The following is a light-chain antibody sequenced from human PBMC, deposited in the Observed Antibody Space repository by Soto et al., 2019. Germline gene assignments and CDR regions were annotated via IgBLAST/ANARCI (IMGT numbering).Light chain of an antibody. CDR3: AAWDDSLNGAV. CDR1: SSNIGSNN. Sequence: QSVLTQPPSASGTPGQRVTISCSGSSSNIGSNNVNWYQQLPGTAPKLLMFSNNQRPSGVPDRSSGSRSGTSASLAISGLQSEDEADYYCAAWDDSLNGAVFGGGTKLTVL. CDR2: SNN. J-gene: IGLJ2*01. V-gene: IGLV1-44*01.